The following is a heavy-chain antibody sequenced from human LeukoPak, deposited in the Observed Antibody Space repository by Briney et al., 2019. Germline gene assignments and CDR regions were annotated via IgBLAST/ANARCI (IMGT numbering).Heavy chain of an antibody. CDR3: AREEGPIAVAAPRLDY. CDR1: GYTFTSYY. J-gene: IGHJ4*02. Sequence: ASVKVSCKASGYTFTSYYMHWVRQAPGQGLEWMGIINPSGGSTSYAQKFQGRVTMTRDMSTSTVYMELSSLRSEDTAVYYCAREEGPIAVAAPRLDYWGQGTLVTVSS. V-gene: IGHV1-46*01. D-gene: IGHD6-19*01. CDR2: INPSGGST.